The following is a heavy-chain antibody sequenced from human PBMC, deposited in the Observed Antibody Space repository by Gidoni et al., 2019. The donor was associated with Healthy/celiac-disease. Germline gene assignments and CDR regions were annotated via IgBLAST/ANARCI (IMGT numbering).Heavy chain of an antibody. CDR1: GGSFSGYH. J-gene: IGHJ5*02. CDR3: ATRAGQNTWFDP. Sequence: QVQLQQWGAGLLKSSETLSLTCAVYGGSFSGYHWSWIRQPPGKGLEWIGEINHGGSTNYNPSLNSRVTMSVDTSKNQFSLKLSSVTAADTAVYYCATRAGQNTWFDPWGQGTLVTVSS. V-gene: IGHV4-34*01. CDR2: INHGGST.